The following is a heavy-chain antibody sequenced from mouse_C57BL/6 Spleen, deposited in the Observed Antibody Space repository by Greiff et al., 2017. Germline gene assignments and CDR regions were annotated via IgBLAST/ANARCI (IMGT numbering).Heavy chain of an antibody. CDR2: INPSNGGT. V-gene: IGHV1-53*01. J-gene: IGHJ3*01. CDR3: ARPGSGYAAWFAY. D-gene: IGHD3-2*02. Sequence: VQLQQPGTELVKPGASVKLSCKASGYTFTSYWMHWVKQRPGQGLEWIGNINPSNGGTNYNEKFKSKATLTVYKSSSTAYMQLSSLTSEDSAVYYCARPGSGYAAWFAYWGQGTLVTVSA. CDR1: GYTFTSYW.